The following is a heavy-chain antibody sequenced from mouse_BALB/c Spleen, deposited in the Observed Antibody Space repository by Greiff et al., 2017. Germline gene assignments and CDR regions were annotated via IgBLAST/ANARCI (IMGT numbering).Heavy chain of an antibody. J-gene: IGHJ3*01. V-gene: IGHV5-12-1*01. Sequence: VQLKESGGGLVKPGGSLKLSCAASGFAFSSYDMSWVRQTPEKRLEWVAYISSGGGSTYYPDTVKGRFTISRDNAKNTLYLQMSSLKSEDTAMYYCARGDYRYDPWFAYWGQGTLVTVSA. CDR1: GFAFSSYD. CDR3: ARGDYRYDPWFAY. CDR2: ISSGGGST. D-gene: IGHD2-14*01.